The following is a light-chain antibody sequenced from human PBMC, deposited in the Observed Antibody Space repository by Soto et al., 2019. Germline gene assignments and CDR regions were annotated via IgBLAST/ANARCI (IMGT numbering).Light chain of an antibody. J-gene: IGLJ3*02. CDR1: SSDVGAYKY. CDR2: EVT. V-gene: IGLV2-8*01. CDR3: TSYVGNDIWV. Sequence: QSALTQPPSASGSPGQSVTISCTGTSSDVGAYKYVSWYQQYPGKAPKLMIYEVTKRPSGVPARFSGSKSGNTASLTVPGLQAEEEADYYCTSYVGNDIWVFGGGTKVTVI.